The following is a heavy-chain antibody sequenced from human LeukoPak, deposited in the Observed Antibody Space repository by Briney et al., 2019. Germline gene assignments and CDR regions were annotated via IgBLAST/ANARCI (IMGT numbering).Heavy chain of an antibody. J-gene: IGHJ4*02. D-gene: IGHD1-26*01. Sequence: PGGSLRLSCAASGFTFSTYWMAWARQAPGKGLEWVANIKGDESARHQADSVKGRFTISRDNAQNSVYLQMSSLRGEVTAVYYCTRDVGGSLDYWGQGTLVTVSS. CDR2: IKGDESAR. CDR1: GFTFSTYW. V-gene: IGHV3-7*01. CDR3: TRDVGGSLDY.